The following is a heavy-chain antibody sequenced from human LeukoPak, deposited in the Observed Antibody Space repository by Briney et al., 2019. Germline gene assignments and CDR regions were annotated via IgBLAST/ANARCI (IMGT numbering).Heavy chain of an antibody. Sequence: GGSLRLSCAASGFTFSSYAMSWVRQAPGKGLEWVSAISGSGGSTYYADSVKGRFTISRDNSKNTLYLQMNSLRAEDTAVYYCASSRGYSSPPDTPHYYFDYWGQGTLVTVSS. J-gene: IGHJ4*02. CDR3: ASSRGYSSPPDTPHYYFDY. CDR1: GFTFSSYA. CDR2: ISGSGGST. V-gene: IGHV3-23*01. D-gene: IGHD6-13*01.